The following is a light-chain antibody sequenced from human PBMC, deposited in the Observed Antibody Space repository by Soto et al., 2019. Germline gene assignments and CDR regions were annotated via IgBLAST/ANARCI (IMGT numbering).Light chain of an antibody. CDR3: QQYSNWYT. CDR1: QRVSSN. J-gene: IGKJ2*01. V-gene: IGKV3-15*01. CDR2: DAS. Sequence: EIVMTQSPATLSVSPGERATLSCRASQRVSSNLAWYQQKPGQAPRLLIYDASTRATGTPARFSGSGSGTEFTLTISSLQSEDFAVYYCQQYSNWYTFGQGTKLEIK.